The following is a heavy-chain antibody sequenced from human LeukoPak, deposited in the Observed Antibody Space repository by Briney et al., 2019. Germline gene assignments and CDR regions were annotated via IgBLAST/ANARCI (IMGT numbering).Heavy chain of an antibody. CDR3: AREGRGYCSGGSCYYFDY. J-gene: IGHJ4*02. CDR1: GGSISSYY. CDR2: IYYSGST. Sequence: SETLSLTCTVSGGSISSYYWSWIRQPPGKGLEWIGYIYYSGSTNYNPSLKSRVTISVDTSKNQFSLKLSSVTAADTAVYYCAREGRGYCSGGSCYYFDYWGQGTLVTVSS. D-gene: IGHD2-15*01. V-gene: IGHV4-59*01.